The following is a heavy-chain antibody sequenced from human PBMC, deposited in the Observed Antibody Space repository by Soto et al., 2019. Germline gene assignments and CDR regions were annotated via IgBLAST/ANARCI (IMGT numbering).Heavy chain of an antibody. CDR3: AKGGGGSYSQDGWGMDV. Sequence: PGGSLRLSCAASGFTFSSYGMHWVRQAPGKGLEWVAVISYDGSNNYYADSVKGRFTISRDNSKNPLYLQMTSLRAEDTAVYYCAKGGGGSYSQDGWGMDVLGQGTTVTVSS. V-gene: IGHV3-30*18. D-gene: IGHD1-26*01. CDR2: ISYDGSNN. J-gene: IGHJ6*02. CDR1: GFTFSSYG.